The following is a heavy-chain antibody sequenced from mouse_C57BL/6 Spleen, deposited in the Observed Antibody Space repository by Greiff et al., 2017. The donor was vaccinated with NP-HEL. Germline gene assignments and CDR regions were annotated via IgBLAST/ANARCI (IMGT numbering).Heavy chain of an antibody. Sequence: VQLKQSGAELVKPGTSVKLSCTASGFNIKDYYMHWVKQRTEQGLEWIGRIDPEDGETKYAPKFQGKATITADTSSNTAYLQLSSLTSEDTAVYYCAISFTTVDYAMDYWGQGTSVTVSS. J-gene: IGHJ4*01. V-gene: IGHV14-2*01. CDR2: IDPEDGET. CDR3: AISFTTVDYAMDY. CDR1: GFNIKDYY. D-gene: IGHD1-1*01.